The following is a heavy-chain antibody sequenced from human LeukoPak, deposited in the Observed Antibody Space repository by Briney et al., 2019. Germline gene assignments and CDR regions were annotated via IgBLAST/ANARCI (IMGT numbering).Heavy chain of an antibody. V-gene: IGHV4-61*02. CDR2: IYNSGTT. J-gene: IGHJ4*02. Sequence: PSETLSLTCTVSGGSISNEGDYWSWIRQPAGKGLEWIGRIYNSGTTNYKPSVKSRISMSVDTSENQFSLNLRSVTAADTAVYYCAREGTLGSGWYDYWGQGTLVTVSS. CDR1: GGSISNEGDY. CDR3: AREGTLGSGWYDY. D-gene: IGHD6-19*01.